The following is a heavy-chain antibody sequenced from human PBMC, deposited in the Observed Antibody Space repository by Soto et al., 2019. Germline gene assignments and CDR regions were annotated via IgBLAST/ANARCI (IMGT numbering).Heavy chain of an antibody. Sequence: EVQLVESGGGLVQPGGSLRLSCEVSGFTFSSYWFHWIRQAPGKGLVWVSRINSDESSIAYADSVKGRFTISRDNAKNTLYLQMNSLRAEDTAVYYWAREYSSSRYFDYWGQGTLVTVSS. CDR1: GFTFSSYW. CDR3: AREYSSSRYFDY. D-gene: IGHD6-6*01. V-gene: IGHV3-74*03. CDR2: INSDESSI. J-gene: IGHJ4*02.